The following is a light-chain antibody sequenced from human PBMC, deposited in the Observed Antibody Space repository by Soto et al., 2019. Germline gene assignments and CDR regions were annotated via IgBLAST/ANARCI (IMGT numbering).Light chain of an antibody. CDR3: SSYTSSSTYWV. V-gene: IGLV2-14*01. J-gene: IGLJ3*02. CDR2: DVS. CDR1: SSDVGGYNY. Sequence: QSVLTQPASVSGSPGQLITISCTGTSSDVGGYNYVSWYQQHPGKAPKLMILDVSSRPSGVSNRFSGSKSGNTASLTISGLQAEDEAHYFCSSYTSSSTYWVFGGGTKLTVL.